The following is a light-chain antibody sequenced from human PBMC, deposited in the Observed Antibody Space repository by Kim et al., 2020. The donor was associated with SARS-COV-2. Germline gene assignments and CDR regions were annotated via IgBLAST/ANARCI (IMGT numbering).Light chain of an antibody. CDR1: QRVSNN. Sequence: PGERAALSCRASQRVSNNLAWYQPTPGQPPRLLIYGASTRATGVPARFSGSGSGTDFTLTVSRLQSEDFAVYYCHQYNDWPPGDSFGQGTKLEI. CDR2: GAS. J-gene: IGKJ2*01. V-gene: IGKV3-15*01. CDR3: HQYNDWPPGDS.